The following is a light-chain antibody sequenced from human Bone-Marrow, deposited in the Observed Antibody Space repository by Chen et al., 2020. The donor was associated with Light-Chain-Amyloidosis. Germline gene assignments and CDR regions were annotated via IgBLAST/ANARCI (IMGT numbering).Light chain of an antibody. J-gene: IGKJ4*01. Sequence: IQLTQSPYSLSESVGDRVTITCRDSQGISSYLAWYQQKPGKAPKLLIYAASTLQSGVPSRFSGSGSGTDFTLTISSLQPEDFATYYCQQLNSYLSLTFGGGTKVEIK. CDR3: QQLNSYLSLT. CDR2: AAS. V-gene: IGKV1-9*01. CDR1: QGISSY.